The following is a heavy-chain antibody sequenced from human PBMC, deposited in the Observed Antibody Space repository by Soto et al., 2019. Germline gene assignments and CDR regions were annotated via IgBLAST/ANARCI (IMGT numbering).Heavy chain of an antibody. D-gene: IGHD3-9*01. J-gene: IGHJ6*02. CDR3: ARTYYDILTGYPHDPYYYRMDV. Sequence: ASVKVSCKASGYTFTGYYMHWVRQAPGQGLEWMGWINPNSGGTNYAQKFQGWVTMTRDTSISTAYMELSRLRSDDTAVYYCARTYYDILTGYPHDPYYYRMDVWGQGTTVTVSS. V-gene: IGHV1-2*04. CDR1: GYTFTGYY. CDR2: INPNSGGT.